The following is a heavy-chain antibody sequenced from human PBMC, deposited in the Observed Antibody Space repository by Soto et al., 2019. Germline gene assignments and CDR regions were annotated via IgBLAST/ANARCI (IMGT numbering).Heavy chain of an antibody. J-gene: IGHJ4*02. CDR1: GFTFISYW. CDR2: INSDGSRR. D-gene: IGHD1-20*01. Sequence: EVPLVESGGGLVQPGGSLRLSCAASGFTFISYWMHWVRQAPGKGRVWVSSINSDGSRRSSADSVKSRFTNSRDNAKNKLYLQMNSMRVEDTAGYFCARDGDNWNDVGYRGQGTMVTVNS. V-gene: IGHV3-74*01. CDR3: ARDGDNWNDVGY.